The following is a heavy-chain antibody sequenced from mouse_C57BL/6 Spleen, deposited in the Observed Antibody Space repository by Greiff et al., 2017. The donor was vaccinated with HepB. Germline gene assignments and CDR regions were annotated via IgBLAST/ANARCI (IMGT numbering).Heavy chain of an antibody. CDR1: GYAFSSSW. CDR2: IYPGDGDT. Sequence: VQLQQSGPELVKPGASVKISCKASGYAFSSSWMNWVKQRPGKGLEWIGRIYPGDGDTNYNGKFKGKATLTADKSSSTAYMQLSSLTSEDSAVYFCASGITTVVATDYAMDYWGQGTSATVSS. D-gene: IGHD1-1*01. V-gene: IGHV1-82*01. J-gene: IGHJ4*01. CDR3: ASGITTVVATDYAMDY.